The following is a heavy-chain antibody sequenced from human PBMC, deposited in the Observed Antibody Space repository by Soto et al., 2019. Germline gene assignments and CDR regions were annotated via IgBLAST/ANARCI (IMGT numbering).Heavy chain of an antibody. V-gene: IGHV1-18*04. Sequence: ASVKVSCKASGYTFTSYGISWVRQAPGQGLEWMGWISAYNGNTNYAQKLQGRVTMTTDTSTSTAYMELRSLRSDDTAVYYCARDLPHSTIFGVVIIYSEVFDYWGQGPLVTVSS. J-gene: IGHJ4*02. CDR2: ISAYNGNT. D-gene: IGHD3-3*01. CDR3: ARDLPHSTIFGVVIIYSEVFDY. CDR1: GYTFTSYG.